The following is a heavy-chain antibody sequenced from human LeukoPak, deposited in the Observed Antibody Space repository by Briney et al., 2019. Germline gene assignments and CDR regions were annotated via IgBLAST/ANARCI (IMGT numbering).Heavy chain of an antibody. Sequence: GGSLRLSCAASGFTFDDYGMSWVRQAPGKGLEWVSGINWNGGSTGYADSVKGRFTISRDNAKNSLYLQMNSLRAEDTALYYCARDLSGSYSPGYFDLWGRGTLVTVSS. CDR1: GFTFDDYG. V-gene: IGHV3-20*04. CDR2: INWNGGST. D-gene: IGHD1-26*01. J-gene: IGHJ2*01. CDR3: ARDLSGSYSPGYFDL.